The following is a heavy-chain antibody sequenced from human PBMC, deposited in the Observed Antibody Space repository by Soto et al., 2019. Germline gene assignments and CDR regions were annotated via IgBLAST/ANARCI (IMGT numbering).Heavy chain of an antibody. CDR3: AKGDNLGPKTGYAFDP. CDR2: TYFRSKWYN. V-gene: IGHV6-1*01. CDR1: GDSVSSNTAS. J-gene: IGHJ5*02. Sequence: PSQTLSPTCAISGDSVSSNTASWNWIRQSPSRGLEWLGRTYFRSKWYNDYAVSVKSRIIINPDTSNNQFSLQLNSVTPEDTAVYFCAKGDNLGPKTGYAFDPWGQGIMVIVSS. D-gene: IGHD5-12*01.